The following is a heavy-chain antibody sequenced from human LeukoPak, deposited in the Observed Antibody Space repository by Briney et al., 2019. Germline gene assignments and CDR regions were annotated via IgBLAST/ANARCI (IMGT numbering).Heavy chain of an antibody. J-gene: IGHJ4*02. CDR3: ARRQVASIDY. Sequence: GGSLRLSCAASGFTFSSYAMHWVRQAPGKGLEWVAVISYDGNNKYYADSVKGRFTISGDNSEDTLYVQINNLRAEDTAVYYCARRQVASIDYWGQGTLVTV. V-gene: IGHV3-30-3*01. CDR1: GFTFSSYA. CDR2: ISYDGNNK.